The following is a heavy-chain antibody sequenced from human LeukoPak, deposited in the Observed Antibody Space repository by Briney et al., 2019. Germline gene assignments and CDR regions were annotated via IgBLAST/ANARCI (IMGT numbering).Heavy chain of an antibody. D-gene: IGHD6-19*01. V-gene: IGHV1-69*04. Sequence: GSSVKVSCKASGGTFSSYAISWVRQAPGQGLEWMGRIIPILGIANYAQKFQGRVTITADKSTSTAYMELSSLRSEDTAVYYCAREMYAGWYFAFDIWGQGTMVTVSS. CDR2: IIPILGIA. CDR3: AREMYAGWYFAFDI. CDR1: GGTFSSYA. J-gene: IGHJ3*02.